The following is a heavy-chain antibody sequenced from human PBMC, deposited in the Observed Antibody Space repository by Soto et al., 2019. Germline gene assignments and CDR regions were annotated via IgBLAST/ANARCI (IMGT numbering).Heavy chain of an antibody. Sequence: SETLSLTCTVSGGSISSYYWSWIRQPPGKGLEWIGYIYYSGSTNYNPSLKSRVTISVDTSKNQFSLKLSSVTAADTAVYYCARDQRRFLEWQSYGMDVWGQGTTVTVSS. CDR3: ARDQRRFLEWQSYGMDV. CDR1: GGSISSYY. J-gene: IGHJ6*02. D-gene: IGHD3-3*01. CDR2: IYYSGST. V-gene: IGHV4-59*01.